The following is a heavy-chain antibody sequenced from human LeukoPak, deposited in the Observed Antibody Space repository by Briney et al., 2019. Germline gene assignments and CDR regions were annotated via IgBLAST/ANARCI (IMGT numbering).Heavy chain of an antibody. CDR1: GYSISSSSYY. CDR3: ARDRGDYDSSGYYRVDY. Sequence: SETLSLTCTVSGYSISSSSYYWGWIRQPPGKGLEWIGSIYYSGSTYYNPSLKSRVTISVDTSKNQFSLKLSSVTAADTAVYYCARDRGDYDSSGYYRVDYWGQGTLVTVSS. CDR2: IYYSGST. V-gene: IGHV4-39*07. J-gene: IGHJ4*02. D-gene: IGHD3-22*01.